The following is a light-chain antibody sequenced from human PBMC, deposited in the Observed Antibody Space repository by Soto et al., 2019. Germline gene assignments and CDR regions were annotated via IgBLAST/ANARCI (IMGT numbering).Light chain of an antibody. CDR1: SSNIGRNT. V-gene: IGLV1-44*01. CDR3: AAWDDSLNGLWV. CDR2: TNN. J-gene: IGLJ3*02. Sequence: QSALTQPPSASGTPGQRVTISCSRSSSNIGRNTVNWYQQFPGASSKLLIYTNNQRPSGVPDRFSGSKSDTSASLAISGLQSEDEADYYCAAWDDSLNGLWVFGGGTKLTVL.